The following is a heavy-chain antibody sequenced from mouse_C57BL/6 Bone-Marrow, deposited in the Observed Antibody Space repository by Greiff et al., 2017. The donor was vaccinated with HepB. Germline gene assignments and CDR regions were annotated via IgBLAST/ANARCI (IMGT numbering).Heavy chain of an antibody. CDR3: ARQDYYSKKDY. CDR2: ISSGGSYT. V-gene: IGHV5-6*01. D-gene: IGHD2-5*01. CDR1: GFTFSSYG. J-gene: IGHJ2*01. Sequence: EVQVVESGGDLVKPGGSLKLSCAASGFTFSSYGMSWVRQTPDKRLEWVATISSGGSYTYYPDSVKGRFTISRDNAKNTLYLQMSSLKSEDTAMYYCARQDYYSKKDYWGQGTTLTVSS.